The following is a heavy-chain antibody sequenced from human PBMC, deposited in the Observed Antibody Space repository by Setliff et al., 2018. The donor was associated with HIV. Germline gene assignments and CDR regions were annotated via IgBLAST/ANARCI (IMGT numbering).Heavy chain of an antibody. CDR1: GYSFTGYY. Sequence: ASVKVSCKASGYSFTGYYMHWVRQAPGQGLEWMGWINPNSGGTQYAQKFQGRVTMTRDTSISTGSMELSRLRSDDTAVYYCARDIGGYWDYHYYMAVWGKGTTVTVSS. D-gene: IGHD3-22*01. CDR2: INPNSGGT. J-gene: IGHJ6*03. CDR3: ARDIGGYWDYHYYMAV. V-gene: IGHV1-2*02.